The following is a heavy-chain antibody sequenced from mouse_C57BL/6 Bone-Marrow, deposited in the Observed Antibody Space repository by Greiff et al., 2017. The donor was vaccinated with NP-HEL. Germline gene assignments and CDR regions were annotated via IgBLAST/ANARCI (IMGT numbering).Heavy chain of an antibody. CDR1: GYTFTSYW. J-gene: IGHJ1*03. CDR2: IYPGSGST. Sequence: VQLQQPGAELVKPGASVKMSCKASGYTFTSYWITWVKQRPGQGLEWIGDIYPGSGSTNYNEKFKSKATLTVDTSSSTAYMQRSSLTSEDSAVYYCARGLSTLYWYFDVWGTGTTVTVSS. D-gene: IGHD5-1*01. V-gene: IGHV1-55*01. CDR3: ARGLSTLYWYFDV.